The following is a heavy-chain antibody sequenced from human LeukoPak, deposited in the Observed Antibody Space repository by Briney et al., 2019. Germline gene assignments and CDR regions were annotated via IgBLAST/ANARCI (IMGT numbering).Heavy chain of an antibody. Sequence: GASVKVSCKASGGTFSSYAISWVRQAPGQGLEWMGGIIPIFGTANYAQKFQGRVTITADESTSTAYMELSSLRSEDTAVYYCARERLSSTSRGWFDPWGQGTLVTVSS. CDR3: ARERLSSTSRGWFDP. J-gene: IGHJ5*02. D-gene: IGHD2-2*01. CDR1: GGTFSSYA. V-gene: IGHV1-69*13. CDR2: IIPIFGTA.